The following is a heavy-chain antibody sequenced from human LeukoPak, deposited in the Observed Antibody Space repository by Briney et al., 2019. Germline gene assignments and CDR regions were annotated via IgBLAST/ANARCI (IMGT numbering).Heavy chain of an antibody. D-gene: IGHD4-17*01. Sequence: LAASVKVSCKASGYTFTGYYMHWVRQAPGQGLEWMGWINPNSGGTNYAQKFQGRVTMTRDTSISTAYMELSRLRSDDTAVYYCAIRDYGDYWYYFDYWGQGTLVTVSS. CDR1: GYTFTGYY. CDR3: AIRDYGDYWYYFDY. J-gene: IGHJ4*02. CDR2: INPNSGGT. V-gene: IGHV1-2*03.